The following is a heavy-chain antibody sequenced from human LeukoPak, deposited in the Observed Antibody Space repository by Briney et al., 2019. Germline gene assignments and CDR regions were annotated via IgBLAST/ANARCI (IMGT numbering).Heavy chain of an antibody. J-gene: IGHJ4*02. CDR1: GFTFSNAW. D-gene: IGHD6-19*01. Sequence: KAGGSLRLSCAASGFTFSNAWMRWVRQAPGKGLEWVGRIKSKTDGGTTDYAAPVKGRFTISRDDSKNTLCLQMNSLKTEDTAVYYCTTDEWLVQFDYWGQGTLVTVSS. V-gene: IGHV3-15*01. CDR3: TTDEWLVQFDY. CDR2: IKSKTDGGTT.